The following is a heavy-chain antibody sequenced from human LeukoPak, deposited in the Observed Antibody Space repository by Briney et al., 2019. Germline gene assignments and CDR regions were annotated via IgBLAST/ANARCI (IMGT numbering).Heavy chain of an antibody. Sequence: GASVKVSCTASGYTFTGYYMHWVRQAPGQGLEWMGWINPNSGGTNYAQKFQGRVTMTRDTSISTAYMELSRLRSDDTAVYYCARDQGYYGSGSYYDWGQGTLVTVSS. CDR2: INPNSGGT. V-gene: IGHV1-2*02. D-gene: IGHD3-10*01. CDR1: GYTFTGYY. J-gene: IGHJ4*02. CDR3: ARDQGYYGSGSYYD.